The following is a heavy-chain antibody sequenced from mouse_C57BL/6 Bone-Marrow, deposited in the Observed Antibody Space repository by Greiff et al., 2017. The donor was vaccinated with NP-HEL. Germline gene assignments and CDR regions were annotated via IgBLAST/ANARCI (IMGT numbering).Heavy chain of an antibody. Sequence: EVQVVESGGGLVKPGGSLKLSCAASGFTFSSYAMSWVRQTPEKRLEWVATISDGGSYTYYPDNVKGRFTISRDNAKNNLYLQMSHLKSEDTAMYYCARDTGWGQGTLVTVSA. CDR1: GFTFSSYA. V-gene: IGHV5-4*01. CDR2: ISDGGSYT. J-gene: IGHJ3*02. CDR3: ARDTG.